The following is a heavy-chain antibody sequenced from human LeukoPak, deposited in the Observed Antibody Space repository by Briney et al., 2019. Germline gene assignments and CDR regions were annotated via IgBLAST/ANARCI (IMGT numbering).Heavy chain of an antibody. Sequence: PGGSLRLSCAVSGFAVSSNYMTWVRQAPGKGLEWVSVIYSGGSTYYADSVKGRFTISRDNSENTAYLQMSSLRAEDTAVYYCARDFSGVDYFDYWGQGTLVTVSS. CDR1: GFAVSSNY. CDR2: IYSGGST. CDR3: ARDFSGVDYFDY. J-gene: IGHJ4*02. V-gene: IGHV3-53*01. D-gene: IGHD3-10*01.